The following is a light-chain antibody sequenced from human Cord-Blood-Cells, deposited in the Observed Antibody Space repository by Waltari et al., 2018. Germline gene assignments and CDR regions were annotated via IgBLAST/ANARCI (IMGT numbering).Light chain of an antibody. J-gene: IGLJ1*01. Sequence: SYELTQPPSVSVSPGQTARITCSGDALPKQYAYWYQQKPGQAPVLVIYKDSGRPSGIPERFSGSSSGTTVTLTISGVQAEDEADYYCQSAYSSGTYVFGTGTKVTVL. CDR1: ALPKQY. CDR2: KDS. V-gene: IGLV3-25*02. CDR3: QSAYSSGTYV.